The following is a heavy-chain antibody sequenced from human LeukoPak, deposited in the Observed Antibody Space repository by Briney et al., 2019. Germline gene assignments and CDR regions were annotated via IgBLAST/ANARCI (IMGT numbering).Heavy chain of an antibody. V-gene: IGHV4-59*01. D-gene: IGHD3-22*01. J-gene: IGHJ4*02. Sequence: SETLSLTCTVSGGSISSYYWSWIRQPPGKGLEWIGYIYYSGSTNYNPSLKSRVTISVDTSKNQVSLKLSSVTAADTAVYYCAREYYYDSSGYYFFDYWGQGTLVTVSS. CDR1: GGSISSYY. CDR3: AREYYYDSSGYYFFDY. CDR2: IYYSGST.